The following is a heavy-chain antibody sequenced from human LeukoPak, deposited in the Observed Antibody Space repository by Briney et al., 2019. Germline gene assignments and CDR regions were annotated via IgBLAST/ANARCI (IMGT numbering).Heavy chain of an antibody. CDR3: ARGDHSGYYYYYGMDV. CDR2: INPSGGST. D-gene: IGHD6-19*01. Sequence: GASVKVSCKASGYTFISYYMHWVRQAPGQGLEWMGIINPSGGSTSYAQKFQGRVTMTRDTSTSTVYMELSSLRSEDTAVYYCARGDHSGYYYYYGMDVWGQGTTVTVSS. V-gene: IGHV1-46*01. J-gene: IGHJ6*02. CDR1: GYTFISYY.